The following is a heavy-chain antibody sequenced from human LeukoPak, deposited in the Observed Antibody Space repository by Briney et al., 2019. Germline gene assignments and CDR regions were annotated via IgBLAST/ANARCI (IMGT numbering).Heavy chain of an antibody. CDR3: ASADHPYYYDSSGYIFDY. D-gene: IGHD3-22*01. Sequence: GGSLRLSRAASGFTFSSYAMSWVRQAPGKGLEWVSAISGSGGSTYYADSVKGRFTISRDNSKNTLYLQMNSLRAEDTAVYYCASADHPYYYDSSGYIFDYWGQGTLVTVSS. V-gene: IGHV3-23*01. CDR1: GFTFSSYA. CDR2: ISGSGGST. J-gene: IGHJ4*02.